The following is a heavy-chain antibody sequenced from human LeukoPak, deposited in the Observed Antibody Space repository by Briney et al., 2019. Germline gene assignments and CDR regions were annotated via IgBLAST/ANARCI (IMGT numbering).Heavy chain of an antibody. CDR3: ARDPRITMLVVVNGPFDY. D-gene: IGHD3-22*01. V-gene: IGHV1-2*02. Sequence: ASVKVSCKASGYTFTGYYMHWVRQAPGQGLEWMGWINPNSGGTNYAQKLQGRVTMTTDTSTRTAYMELRSLRSDDTAVYYCARDPRITMLVVVNGPFDYWGQGTLVTVSS. CDR2: INPNSGGT. J-gene: IGHJ4*02. CDR1: GYTFTGYY.